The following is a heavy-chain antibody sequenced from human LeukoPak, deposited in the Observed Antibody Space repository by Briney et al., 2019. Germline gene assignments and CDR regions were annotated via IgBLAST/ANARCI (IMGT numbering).Heavy chain of an antibody. CDR2: ISGSGGST. D-gene: IGHD3-22*01. Sequence: SGGSLRLSCAASGFTSSSYAMSWVRQAPGKGLEWVSAISGSGGSTYYADSVKGRFTISRDNSKNTLYLQMNSLRAEDTAVYYCAKSSYDSSGGTGDAFDIWGQGTMVTVSS. J-gene: IGHJ3*02. CDR3: AKSSYDSSGGTGDAFDI. CDR1: GFTSSSYA. V-gene: IGHV3-23*01.